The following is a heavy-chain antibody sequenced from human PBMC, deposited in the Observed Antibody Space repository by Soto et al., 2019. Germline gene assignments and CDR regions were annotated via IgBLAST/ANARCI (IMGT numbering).Heavy chain of an antibody. CDR3: AKAIGSGSSKDYFDD. CDR2: ISSSSSTI. J-gene: IGHJ4*02. Sequence: PGGSLRLSCEASGFTISECSMNWVRQAPGKGLEWVSYISSSSSTIFYTDSVKGRFTVSRDNAKNSLYLQMNSLRAEDTAVYYCAKAIGSGSSKDYFDDWGQGTLVTVSS. D-gene: IGHD1-26*01. CDR1: GFTISECS. V-gene: IGHV3-48*01.